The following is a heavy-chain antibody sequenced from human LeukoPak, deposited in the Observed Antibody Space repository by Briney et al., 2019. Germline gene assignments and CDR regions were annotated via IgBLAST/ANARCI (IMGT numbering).Heavy chain of an antibody. Sequence: ASVKVSCKASGYTFTSYDINWVRQATGQGLEWMGWMNPNSGNTGYAQKFQGRVAMTRNTSISTAYIELSSLRSEDTAVYYCARGLMIAVAGTSPFGYWGQATLVTVSS. J-gene: IGHJ4*02. D-gene: IGHD6-19*01. CDR2: MNPNSGNT. V-gene: IGHV1-8*01. CDR3: ARGLMIAVAGTSPFGY. CDR1: GYTFTSYD.